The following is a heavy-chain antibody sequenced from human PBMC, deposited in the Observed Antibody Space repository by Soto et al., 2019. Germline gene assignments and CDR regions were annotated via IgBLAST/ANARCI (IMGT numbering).Heavy chain of an antibody. V-gene: IGHV1-46*03. J-gene: IGHJ5*02. CDR3: AMVAIVSGSYYLWLDP. CDR2: VNTSGGST. CDR1: GYTFTSYY. D-gene: IGHD3-10*01. Sequence: QVQLVQSGAEVKKPGASVKVSCKASGYTFTSYYMHWVRQAPGQGLEWMGIVNTSGGSTSYAQKLQGRVTMTRDTSTTTVDMRLRSLPPWDTAVYYLAMVAIVSGSYYLWLDPWGQGKRVTVSS.